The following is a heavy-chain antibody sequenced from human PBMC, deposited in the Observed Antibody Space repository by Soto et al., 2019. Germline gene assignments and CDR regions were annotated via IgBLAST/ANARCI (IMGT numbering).Heavy chain of an antibody. D-gene: IGHD3-22*01. CDR2: IIPIFGTA. Sequence: SVKVSCKASGGTFSSYAISWVRQAPGQGLEWMGGIIPIFGTANYAQKFQGRVTITADESTSTAYMELSSLRSEDTAVYYCARVVYYYDSSGYSSTFDPWGQGTLVTVSS. CDR1: GGTFSSYA. J-gene: IGHJ5*02. V-gene: IGHV1-69*13. CDR3: ARVVYYYDSSGYSSTFDP.